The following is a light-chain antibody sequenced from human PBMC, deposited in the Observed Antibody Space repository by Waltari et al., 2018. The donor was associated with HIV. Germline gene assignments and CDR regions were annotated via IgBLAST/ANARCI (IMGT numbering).Light chain of an antibody. CDR1: SSNIGSNY. CDR3: ASWDDSLGGPV. V-gene: IGLV1-47*01. J-gene: IGLJ3*02. Sequence: QSVLTQPPSASGTPGQRVSISCSGSSSNIGSNYVYWYQQLPGTAPKLLMYRNDERPSGVPDRYSGSKSGTSASLAISGLRSEDEADYYCASWDDSLGGPVFGGGTKLTVL. CDR2: RND.